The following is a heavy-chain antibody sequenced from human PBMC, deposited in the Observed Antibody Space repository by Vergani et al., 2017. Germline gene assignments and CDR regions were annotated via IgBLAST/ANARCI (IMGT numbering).Heavy chain of an antibody. CDR2: ISAYNGNT. CDR1: GYTLTELS. Sequence: QVQLVQSGAEVKKPGASVKVSCKVSGYTLTELSMHWVRQAPGKGLEWMGWISAYNGNTNYAQKLQGRVTMTTDTSTSTAYMELRSLRSDDTAVYYCASLGFGELLSNYYGMDVWGQGTTVTVSS. D-gene: IGHD3-10*01. J-gene: IGHJ6*02. V-gene: IGHV1-18*01. CDR3: ASLGFGELLSNYYGMDV.